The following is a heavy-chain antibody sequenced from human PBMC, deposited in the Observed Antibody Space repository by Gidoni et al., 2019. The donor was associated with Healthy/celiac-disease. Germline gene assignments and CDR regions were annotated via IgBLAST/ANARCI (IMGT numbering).Heavy chain of an antibody. CDR1: GGSISRYY. V-gene: IGHV4-4*07. CDR3: ARDGGRGSGWFYNWFDP. D-gene: IGHD6-19*01. J-gene: IGHJ5*02. CDR2: IDTSGST. Sequence: QVQLQESGPGLVKPSETLSLTVTVSGGSISRYYWSWIRQPAGKGLEWIVRIDTSGSTNYNPSLKSRVTRSVDTSKNQFSLKLSSVTAADTAVYYCARDGGRGSGWFYNWFDPWGQGTLVTVSS.